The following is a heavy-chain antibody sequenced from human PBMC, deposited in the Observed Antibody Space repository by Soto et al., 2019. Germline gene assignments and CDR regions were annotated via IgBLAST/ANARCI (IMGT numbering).Heavy chain of an antibody. CDR1: GFTFTNYA. CDR2: ISGSGGLK. Sequence: EVQLSESGGGLRQPGGSLRLSCAASGFTFTNYAMTWVRQTPGKGLEWVSGISGSGGLKYYADSVQGRFTVSRDNSKNILYLQMDNLRDEDTALYYCAREVGAPSGWLDPWGQGTQVIVSS. D-gene: IGHD1-26*01. V-gene: IGHV3-23*01. J-gene: IGHJ5*02. CDR3: AREVGAPSGWLDP.